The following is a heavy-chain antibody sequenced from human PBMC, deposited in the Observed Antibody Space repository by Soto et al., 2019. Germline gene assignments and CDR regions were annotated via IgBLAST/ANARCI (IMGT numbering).Heavy chain of an antibody. D-gene: IGHD1-26*01. V-gene: IGHV3-23*01. CDR2: ITGNSDEI. CDR3: VKRGANWGAFDV. Sequence: PWGSLRLSCSVSRFASVYHAISCVRQAPGKGLEWVSSITGNSDEIFYAYSVRGRFTISRDNSNSRVYMQMNSLRAEDTALYYCVKRGANWGAFDVWGQGTVVTVSS. J-gene: IGHJ3*01. CDR1: RFASVYHA.